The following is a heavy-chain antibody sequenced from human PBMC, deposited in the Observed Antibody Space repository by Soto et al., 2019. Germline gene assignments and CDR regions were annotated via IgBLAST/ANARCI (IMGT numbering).Heavy chain of an antibody. V-gene: IGHV3-33*01. Sequence: QVQLVESGGGVVQPGGSLRLSCAASGFAFNTYGMHWVRQAPVKGLEWVAIIWYDGSNKYYADSVKGRFTISRDNSKNNLFLQMNSRRADDTAVYYCARDQDGSASYSTFFGMDVWGQGTTVTISS. J-gene: IGHJ6*02. CDR2: IWYDGSNK. CDR1: GFAFNTYG. CDR3: ARDQDGSASYSTFFGMDV. D-gene: IGHD3-10*01.